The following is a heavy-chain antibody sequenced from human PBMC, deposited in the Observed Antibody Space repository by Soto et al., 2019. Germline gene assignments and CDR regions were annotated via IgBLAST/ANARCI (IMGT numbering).Heavy chain of an antibody. Sequence: PGGSLRLSCSASGFTFSSYAMHWVRQAPGKGLEYVSAISSNGGSTYYADSVKGRFTISRDNSKNTLYLQMSSLRAEDTAVYYCVKPYGDYEHYFDYWGQGTLVTVS. D-gene: IGHD4-17*01. CDR3: VKPYGDYEHYFDY. CDR1: GFTFSSYA. CDR2: ISSNGGST. J-gene: IGHJ4*02. V-gene: IGHV3-64D*06.